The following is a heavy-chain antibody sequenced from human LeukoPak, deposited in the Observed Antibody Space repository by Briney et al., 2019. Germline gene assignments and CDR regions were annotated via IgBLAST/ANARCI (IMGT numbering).Heavy chain of an antibody. V-gene: IGHV4-39*01. CDR3: ASFIYDILTGYYPSDAFDI. CDR2: TYYSGST. CDR1: GGSISSSSYY. D-gene: IGHD3-9*01. J-gene: IGHJ3*02. Sequence: SETLSLTCTVSGGSISSSSYYWGWIRQPPGKGLEWIGSTYYSGSTYYNPSLKSRVTISVDTSKNQFSLKLSSVTAADTAVYYCASFIYDILTGYYPSDAFDIWGQGTMVTVSS.